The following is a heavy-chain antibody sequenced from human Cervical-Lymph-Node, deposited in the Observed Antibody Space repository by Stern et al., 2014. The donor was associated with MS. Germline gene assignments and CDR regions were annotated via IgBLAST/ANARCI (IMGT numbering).Heavy chain of an antibody. V-gene: IGHV3-15*01. CDR2: INSKTDGETT. CDR1: GFTFNNAW. J-gene: IGHJ4*01. D-gene: IGHD3-10*01. Sequence: EVQLVESGGGLVKPGGSLRLSCAASGFTFNNAWMSWVRQAPGKGLEWVGRINSKTDGETTDYASPVRDRFTISRDDSNHTLYLQMSSLKTEDTAVYYCTAGVPFDYWGHGTLVTVSS. CDR3: TAGVPFDY.